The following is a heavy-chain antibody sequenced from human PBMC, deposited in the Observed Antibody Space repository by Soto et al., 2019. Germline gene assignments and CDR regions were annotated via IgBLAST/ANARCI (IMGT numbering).Heavy chain of an antibody. J-gene: IGHJ4*02. V-gene: IGHV3-21*01. CDR1: GFVFSDFQ. CDR2: ITGTSAFL. D-gene: IGHD6-19*01. CDR3: ARDNLAVQGAFDH. Sequence: PGGSLRLSCAASGFVFSDFQLNWVRQAPGRGLEWLASITGTSAFLFYADSIKGRFTISRDNPKNFLFLQMDSLGPEDTAVYYCARDNLAVQGAFDHWGQGALVAVYS.